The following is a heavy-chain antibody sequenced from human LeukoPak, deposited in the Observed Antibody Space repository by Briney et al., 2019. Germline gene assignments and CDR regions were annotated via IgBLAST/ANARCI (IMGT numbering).Heavy chain of an antibody. CDR2: IYYSGST. CDR3: ARAGYYYDSSGSIWGFDP. J-gene: IGHJ5*02. CDR1: GGSISSYY. V-gene: IGHV4-59*01. D-gene: IGHD3-22*01. Sequence: SETLSLTCTVSGGSISSYYWNWIRQPPGKGLEWIGYIYYSGSTNYNPSLKSRVTISVDTSKNQFSLKLSSVTAADTAVYYCARAGYYYDSSGSIWGFDPWGQGTLVTVSS.